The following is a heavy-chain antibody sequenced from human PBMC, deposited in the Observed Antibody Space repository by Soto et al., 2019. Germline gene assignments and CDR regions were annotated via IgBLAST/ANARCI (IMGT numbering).Heavy chain of an antibody. CDR2: ISTNGGST. V-gene: IGHV3-64D*06. CDR1: GFTFSVYA. D-gene: IGHD3-22*01. Sequence: GGSLRLSCSASGFTFSVYAMHWVRQAPGKGLEYVSSISTNGGSTDYADSVKGRFTISRDNSKNTVYLQMSSLRVEDTAVYYCVKGEYYYDSSGYYPFDYWGQGTLVTVSS. CDR3: VKGEYYYDSSGYYPFDY. J-gene: IGHJ4*02.